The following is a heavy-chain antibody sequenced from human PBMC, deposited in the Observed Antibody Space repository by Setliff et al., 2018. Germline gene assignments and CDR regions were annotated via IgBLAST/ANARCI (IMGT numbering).Heavy chain of an antibody. V-gene: IGHV1-18*01. D-gene: IGHD2-21*02. Sequence: ASVKVSRKASGYTFTSYGISWVRQAPGQGLEWMGWISTYNGNTNYAQKLQGRVTMTTDTSTSTAYMELRSLRSDDTAVYYCARTYCGGDCYPSPFDYWGQGTLVTVSS. CDR1: GYTFTSYG. J-gene: IGHJ4*02. CDR2: ISTYNGNT. CDR3: ARTYCGGDCYPSPFDY.